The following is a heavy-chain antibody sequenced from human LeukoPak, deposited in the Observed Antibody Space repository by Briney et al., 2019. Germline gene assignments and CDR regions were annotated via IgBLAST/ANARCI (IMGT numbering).Heavy chain of an antibody. D-gene: IGHD3-10*01. V-gene: IGHV4-59*01. CDR3: ARGIPMAQGIIIPMDV. Sequence: SETLSLTCSASDDSISNFYWSWIRQPPGKGLEWIGYIYYSGGTNYNPSLRSRVTISLDTSKNQFSLKLTSVTAADAAVYYCARGIPMAQGIIIPMDVWGQGTTVTVSS. J-gene: IGHJ6*02. CDR1: DDSISNFY. CDR2: IYYSGGT.